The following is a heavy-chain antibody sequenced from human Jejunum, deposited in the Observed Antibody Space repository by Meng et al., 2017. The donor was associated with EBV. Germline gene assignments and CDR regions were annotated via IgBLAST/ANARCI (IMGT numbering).Heavy chain of an antibody. CDR3: ARDSQYLARGYFDY. J-gene: IGHJ4*02. CDR2: IDHTGTT. D-gene: IGHD2/OR15-2a*01. CDR1: GGSINNKNW. V-gene: IGHV4-4*02. Sequence: QAQLQESGPGLGQPSGTLSLTCTVAGGSINNKNWWHWVRQAPGKGLEWIGEIDHTGTTHYNPSLKSRVTISLGTSMNQFSLELTSPTPADTAVYYCARDSQYLARGYFDYWGQGALVTVSS.